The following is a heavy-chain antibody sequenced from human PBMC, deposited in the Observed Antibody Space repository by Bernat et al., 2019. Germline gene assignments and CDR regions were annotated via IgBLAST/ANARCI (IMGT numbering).Heavy chain of an antibody. CDR3: ARGCGLASCPYYFDY. CDR2: IRQDGSET. V-gene: IGHV3-7*03. CDR1: GFTFSTYW. Sequence: EVQLVESGGGLVQPGGSLRLSCAASGFTFSTYWMTWVRQAPGKGLEWVATIRQDGSETHYVDSVKGRFTISRDNAKNSLYVEMNSLRAEDTAVYYCARGCGLASCPYYFDYWGQGTLVTVSS. D-gene: IGHD2-21*01. J-gene: IGHJ4*02.